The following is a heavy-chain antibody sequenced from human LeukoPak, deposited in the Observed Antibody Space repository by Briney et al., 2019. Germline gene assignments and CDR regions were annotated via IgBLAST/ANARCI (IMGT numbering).Heavy chain of an antibody. CDR1: GYTFTSYG. CDR2: ISAYNGNT. Sequence: ALVKVSCTASGYTFTSYGISWVRQAPGRGLEWMGWISAYNGNTNYAQKLRGRVTMTTDTSTSTAYMELRSLRSDDTAVYYCARDGYYYDSSAGYWGQGTLVTVSS. V-gene: IGHV1-18*01. CDR3: ARDGYYYDSSAGY. J-gene: IGHJ4*02. D-gene: IGHD3-22*01.